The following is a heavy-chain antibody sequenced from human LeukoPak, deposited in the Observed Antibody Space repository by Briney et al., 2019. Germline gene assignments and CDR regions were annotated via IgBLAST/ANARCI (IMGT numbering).Heavy chain of an antibody. D-gene: IGHD2-21*01. CDR3: ARELFRSKYFGL. J-gene: IGHJ2*01. CDR2: IYYSGST. CDR1: GGSISSGGYY. Sequence: SETLSLTCTVSGGSISSGGYYWSWIRQHPGKGLEWIGYIYYSGSTYYNPSLKSRVTISVDTSKNQFSLKLSSVTAADTAVYYCARELFRSKYFGLWGRGTLVTVSS. V-gene: IGHV4-31*03.